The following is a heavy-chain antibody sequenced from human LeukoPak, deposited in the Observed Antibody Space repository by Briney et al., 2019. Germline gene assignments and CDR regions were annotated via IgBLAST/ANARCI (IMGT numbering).Heavy chain of an antibody. V-gene: IGHV3-7*01. CDR1: GFTFRNSW. Sequence: GGSLRLSCAASGFTFRNSWMTWVRQAPGKGLEWVANIRPDGGQEQYADSLEGRITISRDNIRNSLFLQLNSLRTEDTAVYFCATSSDWAFDHWGQGTLVTVSS. D-gene: IGHD6-19*01. CDR3: ATSSDWAFDH. J-gene: IGHJ4*02. CDR2: IRPDGGQE.